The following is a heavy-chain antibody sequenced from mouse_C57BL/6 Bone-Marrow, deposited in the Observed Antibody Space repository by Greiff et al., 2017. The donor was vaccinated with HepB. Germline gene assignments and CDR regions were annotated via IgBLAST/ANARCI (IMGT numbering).Heavy chain of an antibody. CDR1: GYTFTSYG. Sequence: QVHVKQSGAELARPGASVKLSCKASGYTFTSYGISWVKQRTGQGLEWIGEIYPRSGNTYYNAKFKGKATLTADKSSSTAYMELRSLTSEDSAVYFCALTAWFAYWGQGTLVTVSA. CDR3: ALTAWFAY. CDR2: IYPRSGNT. J-gene: IGHJ3*01. V-gene: IGHV1-81*01. D-gene: IGHD4-1*01.